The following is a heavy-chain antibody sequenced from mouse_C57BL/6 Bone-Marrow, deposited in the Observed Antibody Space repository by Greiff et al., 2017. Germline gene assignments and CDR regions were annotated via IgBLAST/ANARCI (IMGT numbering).Heavy chain of an antibody. J-gene: IGHJ2*01. D-gene: IGHD1-1*01. CDR1: GYTFTDYE. V-gene: IGHV1-15*01. Sequence: QVQLQQSGAELVRPGASVTLSCKASGYTFTDYEMHWVKQTPVHGLEWIGAIDPETGGTAYNQKFKGKAILTADKSSSTAYMELRSLTSEDSAVYYCTRDVITTVVATDFDYWGQGTTLTVSS. CDR2: IDPETGGT. CDR3: TRDVITTVVATDFDY.